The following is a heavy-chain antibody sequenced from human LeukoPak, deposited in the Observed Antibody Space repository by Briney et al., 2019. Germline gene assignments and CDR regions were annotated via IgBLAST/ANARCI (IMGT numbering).Heavy chain of an antibody. J-gene: IGHJ6*03. V-gene: IGHV1-18*01. CDR3: ARDGKYYYYYMDV. CDR1: GYTFTSYG. Sequence: ASVKVSCKASGYTFTSYGISWVRQAPGQGLEWMGWISAYNGNTNYAQKLQGRVTLTADTSTSTAYMELRSLRSDDTALYYCARDGKYYYYYMDVWGKGTTVTISS. CDR2: ISAYNGNT.